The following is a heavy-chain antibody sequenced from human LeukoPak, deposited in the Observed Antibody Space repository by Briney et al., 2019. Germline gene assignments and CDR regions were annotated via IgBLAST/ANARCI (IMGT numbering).Heavy chain of an antibody. CDR3: ARELTLYFDY. J-gene: IGHJ4*02. CDR2: NSSSGSTK. CDR1: GFTFSSYE. V-gene: IGHV3-48*03. Sequence: GGSLRLSCAASGFTFSSYEMNWVRQAPGKGLEWVSYNSSSGSTKYYADSVKGRFTISRDNAKNSLYLQMNSLRAEDTAVYYCARELTLYFDYWGQGTLVTVSS.